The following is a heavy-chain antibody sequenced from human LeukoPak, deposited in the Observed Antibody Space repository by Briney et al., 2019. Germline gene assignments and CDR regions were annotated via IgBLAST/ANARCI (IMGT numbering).Heavy chain of an antibody. CDR3: AKDGDYYGSGSYYKLDY. Sequence: GGSLRLSCAASGFTFSSYAMSWVRQAPGKGREWVSAISGSGGSTYYADSVKGRFTISRDNSKNTLYLQMNSLRAEDTAVSYCAKDGDYYGSGSYYKLDYWGQGTLVTVSS. J-gene: IGHJ4*02. D-gene: IGHD3-10*01. CDR2: ISGSGGST. V-gene: IGHV3-23*01. CDR1: GFTFSSYA.